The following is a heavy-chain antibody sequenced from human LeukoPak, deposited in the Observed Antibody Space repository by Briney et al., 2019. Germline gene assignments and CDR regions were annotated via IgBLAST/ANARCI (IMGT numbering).Heavy chain of an antibody. CDR3: ARGTYCGGDCPDY. D-gene: IGHD2-21*02. J-gene: IGHJ4*02. CDR2: INPNSGGT. Sequence: ASVRSSCNGSGYTFTGYYMHWVRQAPGQGLEWMGWINPNSGGTNYAQTFQGRVTTTRDTSTSTAYMELSSLRSDDSAVYYCARGTYCGGDCPDYWGQGTLVTVSS. CDR1: GYTFTGYY. V-gene: IGHV1-2*02.